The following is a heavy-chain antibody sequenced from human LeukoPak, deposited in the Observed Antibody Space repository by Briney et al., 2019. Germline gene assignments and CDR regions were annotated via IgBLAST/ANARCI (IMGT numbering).Heavy chain of an antibody. CDR3: AKDYYADYLNWFDP. Sequence: PGGSLRLSCAASGFTFRSYEMNWVRQAPGKGLEWLSVIWYDGSSKNYADSVKGRFTISRDNTKNTLYLQMSSLRAEDTAVYYCAKDYYADYLNWFDPWGQGTLVTVSS. D-gene: IGHD4-17*01. CDR2: IWYDGSSK. CDR1: GFTFRSYE. V-gene: IGHV3-33*06. J-gene: IGHJ5*02.